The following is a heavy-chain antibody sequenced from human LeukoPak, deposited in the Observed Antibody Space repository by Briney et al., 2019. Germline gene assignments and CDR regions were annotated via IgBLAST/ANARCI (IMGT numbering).Heavy chain of an antibody. V-gene: IGHV4-34*01. J-gene: IGHJ4*02. D-gene: IGHD2-2*01. CDR1: GFTFGSYS. CDR3: ARQRVVVPAAPSLIADY. CDR2: INHSGST. Sequence: GSLRLSCAASGFTFGSYSMNWVRQAPGKGLEWIGEINHSGSTNYNPSLKSRVTISVDTSKNQFSLKLSTVTAADTAVYYCARQRVVVPAAPSLIADYWGQGTLVTVSS.